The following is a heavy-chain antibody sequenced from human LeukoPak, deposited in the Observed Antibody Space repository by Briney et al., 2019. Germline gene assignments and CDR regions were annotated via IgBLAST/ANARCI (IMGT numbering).Heavy chain of an antibody. Sequence: ASVKVSCKASGYIFTTYGITWVRQAPGQRFEWVGWISPYNGKTHYAQHLQGRLTLTTDTSTSTAYMELRNLKSDDTAMYFCAKGAATDRLIPPITWGQGTLVTVSS. D-gene: IGHD6-25*01. CDR3: AKGAATDRLIPPIT. V-gene: IGHV1-18*01. CDR2: ISPYNGKT. CDR1: GYIFTTYG. J-gene: IGHJ4*02.